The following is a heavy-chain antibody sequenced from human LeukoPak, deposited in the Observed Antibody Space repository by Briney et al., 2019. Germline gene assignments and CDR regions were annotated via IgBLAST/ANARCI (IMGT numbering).Heavy chain of an antibody. CDR2: INLNSGGT. V-gene: IGHV1-2*02. J-gene: IGHJ6*03. CDR1: GYTFTCYY. D-gene: IGHD1-1*01. CDR3: ARGQLDYYMDV. Sequence: ASVKVSCKASGYTFTCYYMHWVRQAPGQGLEWMGWINLNSGGTNYAQKFQGRVTMTRDTSISTAYMELSRLRSDDTAVYYCARGQLDYYMDVWGKGTTVTVSS.